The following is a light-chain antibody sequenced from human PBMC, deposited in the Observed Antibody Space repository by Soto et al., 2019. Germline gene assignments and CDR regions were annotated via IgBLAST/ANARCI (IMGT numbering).Light chain of an antibody. CDR3: QQGHSVPLT. Sequence: DIQMTQSPSSLSASIGDRVTITCRASQSISSFLHWYQQKPGKAPKLLIYTTSNLQSGVASRFSGSASGTDFTLTISSLQPDDFGTYYCQQGHSVPLTVGGGTKVEIK. J-gene: IGKJ4*01. CDR2: TTS. V-gene: IGKV1-39*01. CDR1: QSISSF.